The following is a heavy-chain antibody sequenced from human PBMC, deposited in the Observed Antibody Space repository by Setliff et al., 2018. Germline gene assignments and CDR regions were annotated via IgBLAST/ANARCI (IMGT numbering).Heavy chain of an antibody. D-gene: IGHD6-25*01. CDR1: GFTFSSHW. CDR3: TRSPSGAFDY. CDR2: INHDGSEK. J-gene: IGHJ4*02. V-gene: IGHV3-7*01. Sequence: GGSLRLSCAASGFTFSSHWMAWVRQAPGKGLEWVANINHDGSEKYSGDSVKGRFTISRDTAKNSLSLQMNSLRAEDTAVYYCTRSPSGAFDYWGQGALVTVSS.